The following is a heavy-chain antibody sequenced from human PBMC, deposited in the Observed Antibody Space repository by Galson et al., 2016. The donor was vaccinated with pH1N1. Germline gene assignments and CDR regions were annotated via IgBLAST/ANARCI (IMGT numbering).Heavy chain of an antibody. CDR2: IRSKVYGGTT. CDR3: TRARYNLLTGYLIDF. D-gene: IGHD3-9*01. V-gene: IGHV3-49*04. J-gene: IGHJ4*02. Sequence: LRLSCAASGFGFGDYAMSWVRQAPGKGLEWVGLIRSKVYGGTTENAASVKGRFIISRDDSKSIAYLQMNSLKTEDTALYYCTRARYNLLTGYLIDFWGQGTLVTVSS. CDR1: GFGFGDYA.